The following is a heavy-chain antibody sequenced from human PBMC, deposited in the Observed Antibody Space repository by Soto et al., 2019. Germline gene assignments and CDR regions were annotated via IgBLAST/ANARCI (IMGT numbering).Heavy chain of an antibody. V-gene: IGHV1-2*04. D-gene: IGHD6-13*01. CDR2: INPNSGGT. CDR3: ARRGIAAAGTYHYYYYGMDV. Sequence: ASVKVSCKASGYTFTGYYMHWVRQAPGQGLEWMGWINPNSGGTNYAQKFQGWVTMTRDTSISTAYMELSRLRSDDTAVYYCARRGIAAAGTYHYYYYGMDVWGQGTTVTVSS. J-gene: IGHJ6*02. CDR1: GYTFTGYY.